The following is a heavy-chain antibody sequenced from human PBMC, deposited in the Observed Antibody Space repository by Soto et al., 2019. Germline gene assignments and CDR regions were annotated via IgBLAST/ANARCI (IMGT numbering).Heavy chain of an antibody. J-gene: IGHJ5*02. V-gene: IGHV4-59*01. Sequence: QVQLQESGPGLVKPSETLSLTCVVSGGSISSYSWSWIRQPPGKGLEWIGYINYIGSTNYNPSLKSRVTIAVDTSKNQFSLKLGSVSAADTAVYYCARDIRYFYGSGSFGYFDPWGLGTLVTVSS. D-gene: IGHD3-10*01. CDR3: ARDIRYFYGSGSFGYFDP. CDR1: GGSISSYS. CDR2: INYIGST.